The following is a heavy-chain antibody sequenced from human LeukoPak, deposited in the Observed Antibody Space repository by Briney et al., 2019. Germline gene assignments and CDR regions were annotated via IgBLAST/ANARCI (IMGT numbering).Heavy chain of an antibody. V-gene: IGHV4-39*07. J-gene: IGHJ4*02. D-gene: IGHD2-2*02. CDR3: ARGWRCSSTSCYTSAYFDY. Sequence: SETLSLTCTVSGGSTSNTSYYWGWIRQPPGKGLEWLGSIYYSGSTYYNPSLKSRVTISVDTSKNQFSLKLSSVTAADTAVYYCARGWRCSSTSCYTSAYFDYWGQGTLVTVSS. CDR1: GGSTSNTSYY. CDR2: IYYSGST.